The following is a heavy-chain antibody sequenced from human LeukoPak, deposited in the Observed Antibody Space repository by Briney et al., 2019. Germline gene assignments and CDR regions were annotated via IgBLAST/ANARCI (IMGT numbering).Heavy chain of an antibody. CDR2: IYYSGST. D-gene: IGHD6-19*01. CDR1: GGSISSYY. V-gene: IGHV4-59*01. J-gene: IGHJ2*01. CDR3: AREVPYSSGWYYFDL. Sequence: SETLSPTCTVSGGSISSYYWSWIRQPPGKGLEWIGYIYYSGSTYYNPSPKSRVTISVDTSKNQFSLKLSSVTAADTAVYYCAREVPYSSGWYYFDLWGRGTLVTVSS.